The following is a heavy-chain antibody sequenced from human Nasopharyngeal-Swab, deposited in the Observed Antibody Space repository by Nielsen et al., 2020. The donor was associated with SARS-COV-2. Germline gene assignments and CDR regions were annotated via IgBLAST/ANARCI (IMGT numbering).Heavy chain of an antibody. Sequence: ASVKVSCKASGYTFTGYYMHWVRQAPGQGLEWMGWINPNSGGTNYAQKFQSRVTMTRDTSISTAYMELSRLRSDDTAVYYCARDRSTTGWNDAFDIWGQGTVVTVSS. CDR3: ARDRSTTGWNDAFDI. CDR1: GYTFTGYY. J-gene: IGHJ3*02. V-gene: IGHV1-2*02. CDR2: INPNSGGT. D-gene: IGHD1-1*01.